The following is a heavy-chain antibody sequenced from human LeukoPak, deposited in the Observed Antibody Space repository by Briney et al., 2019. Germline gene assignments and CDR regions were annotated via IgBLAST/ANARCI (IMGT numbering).Heavy chain of an antibody. D-gene: IGHD6-13*01. J-gene: IGHJ4*02. CDR2: INPSGGSS. CDR3: ARVRERAGIAAAGSFDY. CDR1: GCTFTGYY. Sequence: GASVKVSCKASGCTFTGYYMHWVRQAPGQGLEWMGWINPSGGSSSYAQKFQGRVTMTRDTSTSTVYMELSSLRSEDTAVYYCARVRERAGIAAAGSFDYWGQGTLVTVSS. V-gene: IGHV1-46*01.